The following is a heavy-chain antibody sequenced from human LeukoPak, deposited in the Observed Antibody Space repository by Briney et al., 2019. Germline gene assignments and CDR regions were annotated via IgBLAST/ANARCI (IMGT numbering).Heavy chain of an antibody. V-gene: IGHV3-48*04. CDR3: ASLPRYDSSGYYYEDYFDY. CDR2: ISSSGSTI. J-gene: IGHJ4*02. CDR1: GFSLSSQS. D-gene: IGHD3-22*01. Sequence: GGSLRLSCIASGFSLSSQSMNWVRQAPGKGLEWVSYISSSGSTIYYADSVKGRFTISRDNAKNSLYLQMNSLRAEDTAVYYCASLPRYDSSGYYYEDYFDYWGQGTLVTVSS.